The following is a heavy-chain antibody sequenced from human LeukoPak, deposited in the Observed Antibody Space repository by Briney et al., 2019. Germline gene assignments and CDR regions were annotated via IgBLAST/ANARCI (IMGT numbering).Heavy chain of an antibody. D-gene: IGHD3-10*01. CDR2: IYYSGST. CDR3: ARSSGSYSLDY. CDR1: GGSISSGGYY. V-gene: IGHV4-31*03. J-gene: IGHJ4*02. Sequence: PSEALSLTCTVSGGSISSGGYYWSWIRQHPGKGLEWIGYIYYSGSTYYNPSLKSRVTISVDTSKNQFSLKLSSVTAADTAVYYCARSSGSYSLDYWGQGTLVTVSS.